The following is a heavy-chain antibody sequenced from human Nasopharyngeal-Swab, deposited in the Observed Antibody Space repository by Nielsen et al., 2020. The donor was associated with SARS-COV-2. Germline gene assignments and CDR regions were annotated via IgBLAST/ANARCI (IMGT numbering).Heavy chain of an antibody. CDR3: ARGRDFSFDS. J-gene: IGHJ4*02. CDR1: GDSVSSHSAG. CDR2: TLYRSKWYN. V-gene: IGHV6-1*01. Sequence: TPSLTCAISGDSVSSHSAGWNWIRQSPSRGLEWLGRTLYRSKWYNDYAESVKSRIAVNPDTSKNQFSLQLNSVTPEDTAVYYCARGRDFSFDSWGQGTLVTASS. D-gene: IGHD3-3*01.